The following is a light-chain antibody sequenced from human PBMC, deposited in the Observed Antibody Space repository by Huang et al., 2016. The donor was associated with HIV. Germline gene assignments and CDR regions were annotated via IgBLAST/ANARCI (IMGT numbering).Light chain of an antibody. CDR1: QIINKY. CDR3: QQSYNIPRT. CDR2: GAS. J-gene: IGKJ2*01. V-gene: IGKV1-39*01. Sequence: DIQMTQAPPSLSAAVGDRVIITCRASQIINKYLNWYQQVPGRAPKLLISGASSLQGGVSSRFSGSGSGTDVTLTIRDLQPEDTATYHCQQSYNIPRTFGQGTLLEI.